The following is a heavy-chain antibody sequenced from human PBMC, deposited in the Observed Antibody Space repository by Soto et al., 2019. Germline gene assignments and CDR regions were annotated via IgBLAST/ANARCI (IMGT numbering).Heavy chain of an antibody. V-gene: IGHV1-18*01. J-gene: IGHJ6*03. CDR1: GYTFTSYG. Sequence: QVQLVQSGAEVKKPGASVKVSCKASGYTFTSYGISWVRQAPGQGLEWMGWISAYNGNTNYAQKLQGRVTMTTDTSTSTAYMELRSPRSDDSALYYCARGVWFGELSNYYYYMDVWGKGTTVTVSS. CDR2: ISAYNGNT. D-gene: IGHD3-10*01. CDR3: ARGVWFGELSNYYYYMDV.